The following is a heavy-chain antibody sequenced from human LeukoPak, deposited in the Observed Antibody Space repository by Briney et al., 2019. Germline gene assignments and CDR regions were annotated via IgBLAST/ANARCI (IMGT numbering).Heavy chain of an antibody. Sequence: SETLSLTCTVSGGSISSGDYYWSWIRQPPGKGLEWIGYIYYSGSTYYNPSLKSRVTISVDTSKNQFSLKLSSVTAADTAVYYCASIYRSGGSCYSPFDYWGQGTLVTVSS. D-gene: IGHD2-15*01. CDR1: GGSISSGDYY. CDR2: IYYSGST. V-gene: IGHV4-30-4*08. CDR3: ASIYRSGGSCYSPFDY. J-gene: IGHJ4*02.